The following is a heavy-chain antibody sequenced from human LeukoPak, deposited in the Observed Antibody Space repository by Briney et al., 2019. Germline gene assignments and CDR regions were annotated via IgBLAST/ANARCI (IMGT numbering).Heavy chain of an antibody. CDR1: GFTFDVYG. CDR2: IKSRAYGGTS. V-gene: IGHV3-49*04. CDR3: TRDEVFWSGSIFDY. Sequence: GGSLRLSCAASGFTFDVYGLSWVRQAPGKGLEWVGLIKSRAYGGTSEYAASVKGRFTISRDDSKNIAYLQMNSLKTEDTAVYYCTRDEVFWSGSIFDYWGQGTLVTVSS. J-gene: IGHJ4*02. D-gene: IGHD3-3*01.